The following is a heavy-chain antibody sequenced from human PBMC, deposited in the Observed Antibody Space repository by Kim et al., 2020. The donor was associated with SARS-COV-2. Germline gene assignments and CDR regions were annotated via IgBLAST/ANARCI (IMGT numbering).Heavy chain of an antibody. J-gene: IGHJ2*01. V-gene: IGHV4-59*08. CDR2: ISYSGNS. CDR1: GGSSNSQY. CDR3: ARSYYDLWSGSHYWYFDL. D-gene: IGHD3-3*01. Sequence: SETLSLTCTVSGGSSNSQYWNWIRQPPGKGLEWMGSISYSGNSNYNPSFKSRVTISLDTSKNQFSLRLSSVTAADTAMYYCARSYYDLWSGSHYWYFDLWGRGTLVTVSS.